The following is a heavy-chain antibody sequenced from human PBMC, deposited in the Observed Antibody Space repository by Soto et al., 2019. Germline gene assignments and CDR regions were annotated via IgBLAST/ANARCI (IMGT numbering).Heavy chain of an antibody. CDR1: GYTFTSFG. Sequence: QLHLVQSGAEVKKPGASVKVSCTASGYTFTSFGVSWVRQVPGQGLEWMGWISGYNGDTDYAQKFQDRVTITTDRYTSTAYMEVRSLRSDDRAVYYCARDKPQQIVGYNYYYGMDVWGQGTTVTVSS. V-gene: IGHV1-18*04. J-gene: IGHJ6*02. CDR2: ISGYNGDT. D-gene: IGHD6-6*01. CDR3: ARDKPQQIVGYNYYYGMDV.